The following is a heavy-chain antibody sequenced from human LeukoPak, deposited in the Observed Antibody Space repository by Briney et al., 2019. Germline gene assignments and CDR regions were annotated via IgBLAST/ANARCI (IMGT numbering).Heavy chain of an antibody. CDR1: GFTFSSYA. CDR3: AKAVKNFTPFDY. CDR2: ISGSGGST. D-gene: IGHD3-16*02. Sequence: GGSLRLSCAASGFTFSSYAMSWVRQAPGKGLEWASAISGSGGSTYYADSVKGRFTISRDDSKNTLYLQMNSLRAEDTAVYYCAKAVKNFTPFDYWGQGTLVTVSS. V-gene: IGHV3-23*01. J-gene: IGHJ4*02.